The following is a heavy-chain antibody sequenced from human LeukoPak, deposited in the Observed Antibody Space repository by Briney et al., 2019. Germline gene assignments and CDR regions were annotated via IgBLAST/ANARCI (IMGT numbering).Heavy chain of an antibody. CDR3: ARARGSGSYYGHDYYYYYYMDV. D-gene: IGHD3-10*01. J-gene: IGHJ6*03. CDR1: GYTFTSYY. V-gene: IGHV1-46*01. CDR2: INPGNGST. Sequence: ASVKVSCKASGYTFTSYYIHWVRQAPGQGLGWMGIINPGNGSTHYGQQFQGSVIMTGDTSTSTVYMELRSLRSEDTAVYYCARARGSGSYYGHDYYYYYYMDVWGQGTTVTVSS.